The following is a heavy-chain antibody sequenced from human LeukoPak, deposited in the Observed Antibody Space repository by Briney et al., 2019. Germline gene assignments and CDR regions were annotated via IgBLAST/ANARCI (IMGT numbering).Heavy chain of an antibody. CDR2: ISGSGGST. V-gene: IGHV3-23*01. CDR3: AKYRGHYDSSGPDY. Sequence: GGTLRLSCAASGFTFSSYGMSWVRQAPGKGLEWVSAISGSGGSTYYADSVKGRFTISRDNSKNTLYLQMNSLRAEDTAVYYCAKYRGHYDSSGPDYWGQGTLVTVSS. CDR1: GFTFSSYG. D-gene: IGHD3-22*01. J-gene: IGHJ4*02.